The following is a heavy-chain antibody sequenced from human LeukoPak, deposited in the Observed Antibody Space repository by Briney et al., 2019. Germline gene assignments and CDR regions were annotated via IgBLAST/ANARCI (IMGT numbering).Heavy chain of an antibody. CDR3: AKCLMVGATYYFDY. D-gene: IGHD1-26*01. J-gene: IGHJ4*02. CDR2: ISWNSGSI. Sequence: GGSLRLSCAASGFTFDDYAMHWVRQAPGKGLEWVSGISWNSGSIGYADSVKGRFTISRDNAKNSLYLQMNSLRAEDTALYYCAKCLMVGATYYFDYWGQGTLVTVSS. CDR1: GFTFDDYA. V-gene: IGHV3-9*01.